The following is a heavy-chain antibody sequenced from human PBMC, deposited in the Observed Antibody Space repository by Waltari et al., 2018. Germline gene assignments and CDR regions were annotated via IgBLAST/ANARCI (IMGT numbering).Heavy chain of an antibody. Sequence: QVQLVESGGGVVQPGRSLRLSCAASGFTFSSYGMHWVRQAPGKGLGWVAVIWYDGSNKYYADSVKGRFTISRDNSKNTLYLQMNSLRAEDTAVYYCARDMGSSWYYFDYWGQGTLVTVSS. CDR2: IWYDGSNK. V-gene: IGHV3-33*01. CDR1: GFTFSSYG. CDR3: ARDMGSSWYYFDY. J-gene: IGHJ4*02. D-gene: IGHD6-13*01.